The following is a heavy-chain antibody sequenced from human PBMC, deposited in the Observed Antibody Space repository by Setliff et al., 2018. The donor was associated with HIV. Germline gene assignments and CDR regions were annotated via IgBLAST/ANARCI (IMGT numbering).Heavy chain of an antibody. CDR3: VRYSGSSYKSNWFDP. CDR1: GYSFTSYW. Sequence: PGESLKISCKGSGYSFTSYWIGWVRQMPGKGLEWMGIIYPGDSDTRYSPSFQGQVTISADKSISTAYLQWSSLKASDTAMYYCVRYSGSSYKSNWFDPWGQGTRVTVS. CDR2: IYPGDSDT. J-gene: IGHJ5*02. D-gene: IGHD1-26*01. V-gene: IGHV5-51*01.